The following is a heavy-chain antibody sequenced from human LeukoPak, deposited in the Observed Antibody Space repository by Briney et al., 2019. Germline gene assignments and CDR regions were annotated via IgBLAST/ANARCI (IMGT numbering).Heavy chain of an antibody. CDR1: GITFCSYW. CDR3: ARGRMAVAGSYEY. D-gene: IGHD6-19*01. CDR2: IKPDGSEK. J-gene: IGHJ4*02. V-gene: IGHV3-7*05. Sequence: PGGSLRLSCAASGITFCSYWMTWVRQAPGKGLECVAKIKPDGSEKHYVDSVEGRFTISRDNAKNSLFLEMNSLRAEDTAVYYCARGRMAVAGSYEYWGQGSLVTVSS.